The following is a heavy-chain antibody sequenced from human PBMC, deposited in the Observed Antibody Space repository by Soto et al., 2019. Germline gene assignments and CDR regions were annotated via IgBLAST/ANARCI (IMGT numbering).Heavy chain of an antibody. J-gene: IGHJ5*02. CDR2: IYSGGST. CDR3: ERKDYGNWFDP. CDR1: GFSVSSNY. D-gene: IGHD4-17*01. Sequence: PGGSLRLSCAASGFSVSSNYMSWVRQAPGKGLEWVSVIYSGGSTYYADSVKGRFTISRDNSKNTLYLQMNSLRAEGTAVYYCERKDYGNWFDPWGQGTLVTVSS. V-gene: IGHV3-53*01.